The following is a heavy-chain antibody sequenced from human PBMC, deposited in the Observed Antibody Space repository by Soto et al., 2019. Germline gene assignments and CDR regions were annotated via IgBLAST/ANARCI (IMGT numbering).Heavy chain of an antibody. D-gene: IGHD5-18*01. CDR1: GFTFSSYA. CDR3: VKGVPQYTPLALFDY. V-gene: IGHV3-23*01. J-gene: IGHJ4*02. CDR2: ISGSDGRT. Sequence: EVQLLESGGGLVRPGGSLRLSCAASGFTFSSYAMSWVRQAPGKGLEWVSTISGSDGRTYSTDSVKGRFTISRDNSRNTAYLQMNSLRVEDTAVYYCVKGVPQYTPLALFDYWGRGTLVTVSS.